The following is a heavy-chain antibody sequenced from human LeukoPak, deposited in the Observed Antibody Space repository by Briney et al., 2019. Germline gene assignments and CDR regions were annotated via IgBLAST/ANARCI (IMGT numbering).Heavy chain of an antibody. V-gene: IGHV3-33*01. CDR3: ARAVISIFDN. J-gene: IGHJ4*02. CDR2: IWYDGSSK. Sequence: QAGGSLRLSCAASGFTFSSYGMHWVRQAPGKGLEWVAVIWYDGSSKYYADSVKGRFTISRDNAENSLYLQMNSLGVEDTAVYYCARAVISIFDNWGQGTLVTVSS. CDR1: GFTFSSYG. D-gene: IGHD3-3*02.